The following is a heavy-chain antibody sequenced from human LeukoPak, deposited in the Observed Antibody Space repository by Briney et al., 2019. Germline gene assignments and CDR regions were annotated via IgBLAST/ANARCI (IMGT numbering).Heavy chain of an antibody. CDR3: ARSYYYDSSGYYAY. Sequence: VESLKISCKGSGYSFNTYWIGWVRQIPGKGLEWMGIIYPGDSDTRYSPSFQGQVTISADKSISTAYLQWSSLKASGTAMYYCARSYYYDSSGYYAYWGQGTLVTVSS. CDR2: IYPGDSDT. D-gene: IGHD3-22*01. V-gene: IGHV5-51*01. CDR1: GYSFNTYW. J-gene: IGHJ4*02.